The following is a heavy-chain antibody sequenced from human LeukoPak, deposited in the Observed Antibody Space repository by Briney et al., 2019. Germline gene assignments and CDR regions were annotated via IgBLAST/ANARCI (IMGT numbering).Heavy chain of an antibody. CDR2: ITGSGGST. D-gene: IGHD3-22*01. V-gene: IGHV3-23*01. CDR3: ARAVGYYDTSDYQYDWFDP. Sequence: GGSLRLSCAASGFPFSSYALSWVRQAPGKGLEWVSAITGSGGSTYYADSVKGRFTISRDNSKNTLYLQMNSLRAEDTAVYYCARAVGYYDTSDYQYDWFDPWGQGTLVTVSS. J-gene: IGHJ5*02. CDR1: GFPFSSYA.